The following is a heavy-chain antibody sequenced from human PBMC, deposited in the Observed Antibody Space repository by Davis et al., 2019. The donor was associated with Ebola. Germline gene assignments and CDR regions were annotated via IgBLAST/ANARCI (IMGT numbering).Heavy chain of an antibody. CDR2: ISWNSGSI. CDR1: GFTFDDYA. D-gene: IGHD6-13*01. CDR3: AKSSAAATYYGMDV. Sequence: SLKTPCAASGFTFDDYAMHWVRQAPGKGLEWVSGISWNSGSIGYADSVKGRFTISRDNAKNSLYLQMNSLRAEDTALYYCAKSSAAATYYGMDVWGQGTTVTVSS. V-gene: IGHV3-9*01. J-gene: IGHJ6*02.